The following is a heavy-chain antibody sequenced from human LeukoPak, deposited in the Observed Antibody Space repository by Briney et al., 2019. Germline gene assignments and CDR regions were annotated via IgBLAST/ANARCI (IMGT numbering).Heavy chain of an antibody. J-gene: IGHJ4*02. Sequence: GGSLRLSCAASGFTFSSYAMSWVRQAPGKGLEWVSAISGSGGSTYYADSVKGRFTISRDNSKNTLYLQMNSLRAEDTAVHYCAKGPKDRSTYYDFWSGYFWGQGTLVTVSS. D-gene: IGHD3-3*01. CDR1: GFTFSSYA. V-gene: IGHV3-23*01. CDR2: ISGSGGST. CDR3: AKGPKDRSTYYDFWSGYF.